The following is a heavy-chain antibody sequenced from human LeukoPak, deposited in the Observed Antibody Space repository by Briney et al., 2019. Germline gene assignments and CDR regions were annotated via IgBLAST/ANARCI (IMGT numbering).Heavy chain of an antibody. D-gene: IGHD3-9*01. J-gene: IGHJ5*02. V-gene: IGHV4-39*01. CDR3: ARPRPTGYYSNWFDP. CDR1: GGSISSSSYY. Sequence: KPSETLSLTCTVSGGSISSSSYYWGWIRQPPGKGLEWLGSIYYSGSTYYNPSLKSRVTISVDTSKNQFSLKLSSVTAADTAVYYCARPRPTGYYSNWFDPWGQGTLVTVSS. CDR2: IYYSGST.